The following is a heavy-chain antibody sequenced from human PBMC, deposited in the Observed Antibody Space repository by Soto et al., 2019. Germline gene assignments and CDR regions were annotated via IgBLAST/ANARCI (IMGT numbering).Heavy chain of an antibody. Sequence: PGGSLRLSCAASGFTFSSYAMSWVRQAPGKGLEWVSAISGSGGSTYYADSVKGRFTISRGNSKNTLYLQMNSLRAEDTAVYYCAKDSFYYYDSSGYYPVDYWGQGTLVTVSS. CDR3: AKDSFYYYDSSGYYPVDY. D-gene: IGHD3-22*01. V-gene: IGHV3-23*01. CDR1: GFTFSSYA. CDR2: ISGSGGST. J-gene: IGHJ4*02.